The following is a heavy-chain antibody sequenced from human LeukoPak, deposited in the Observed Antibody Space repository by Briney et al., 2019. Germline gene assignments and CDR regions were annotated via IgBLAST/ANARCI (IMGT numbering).Heavy chain of an antibody. Sequence: ASVKVSCKASGYTFTSYDINWVRQATGQGLEWMGWMNPNSGNTGYAQKFQGRVTMTRNTSISTAYMELSSLRSEDTAVYYCARGGNYYGSGSGYAFDIWGQGTTVTVSS. V-gene: IGHV1-8*01. CDR3: ARGGNYYGSGSGYAFDI. CDR2: MNPNSGNT. J-gene: IGHJ3*02. D-gene: IGHD3-10*01. CDR1: GYTFTSYD.